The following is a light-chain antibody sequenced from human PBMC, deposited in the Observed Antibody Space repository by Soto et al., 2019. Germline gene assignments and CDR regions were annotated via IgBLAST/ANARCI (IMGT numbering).Light chain of an antibody. CDR3: NSYTGTSSRYV. J-gene: IGLJ1*01. V-gene: IGLV2-14*03. Sequence: QSVLTQPASVSGSPGQSITISCTGTSSDIGTYNYVSWYQQHTGKAPKLMIFDVSYRPSGVSNRFSGSKSDNTASLTISGLQAEDEADYYCNSYTGTSSRYVFGPGTKVTVL. CDR1: SSDIGTYNY. CDR2: DVS.